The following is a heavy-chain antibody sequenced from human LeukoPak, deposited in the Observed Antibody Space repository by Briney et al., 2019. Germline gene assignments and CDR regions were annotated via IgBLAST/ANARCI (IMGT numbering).Heavy chain of an antibody. CDR3: ATDLSRWELLDAFDI. D-gene: IGHD1-26*01. CDR1: GGTFSSYA. V-gene: IGHV1-69*05. CDR2: IIPIFGTA. Sequence: SVKVSCKASGGTFSSYAISWVRQAPGQGLEWMGGIIPIFGTANYAQKFQGRVTITTDESTSTAYMELSSLRSEDAAVYYCATDLSRWELLDAFDIWGQGTMGTVSS. J-gene: IGHJ3*02.